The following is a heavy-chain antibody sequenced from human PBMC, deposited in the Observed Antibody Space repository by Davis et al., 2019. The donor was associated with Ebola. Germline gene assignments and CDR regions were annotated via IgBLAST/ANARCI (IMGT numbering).Heavy chain of an antibody. Sequence: MPSETLSLTCTVSGGSIRSYYWRWIRQPQGKGLEWIVYIYYSGSTNYNPSLKSRVTISVDTSKNQFSLKLSSVTAADTAVYYCARASWLGTGAYEWGQGTLVTVSS. CDR1: GGSIRSYY. D-gene: IGHD1-1*01. CDR3: ARASWLGTGAYE. J-gene: IGHJ4*02. CDR2: IYYSGST. V-gene: IGHV4-59*12.